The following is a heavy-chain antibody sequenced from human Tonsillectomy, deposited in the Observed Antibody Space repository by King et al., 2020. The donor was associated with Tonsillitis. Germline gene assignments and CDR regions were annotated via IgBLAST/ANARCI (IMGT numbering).Heavy chain of an antibody. CDR3: ARGGVTISTNWFDP. CDR1: GGSFSGYY. J-gene: IGHJ5*02. V-gene: IGHV4-34*01. CDR2: INHSGST. D-gene: IGHD3-3*01. Sequence: VQLQQWGAGLLEPSETLSLTCAVSGGSFSGYYWSWIRQPPGKGLEWIGEINHSGSTNYNPSLKSRVTVSVDTSKNQFSLKLTSVTAADTAVYYCARGGVTISTNWFDPWGQGTLVIVSS.